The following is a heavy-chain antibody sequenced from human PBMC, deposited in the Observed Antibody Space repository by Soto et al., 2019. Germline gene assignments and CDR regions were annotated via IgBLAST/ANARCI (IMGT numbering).Heavy chain of an antibody. Sequence: GASVKVSCKASGGTFSSYAISWVRQAPGQGLEWMGGIIPIFGTANYAQKFQGRVTITADESTSTAYMELSSLRSEDTAVYYCARQEAPNLELRFLEWLPYPADYYYYGMDVWGQGTTVTVSS. CDR3: ARQEAPNLELRFLEWLPYPADYYYYGMDV. CDR2: IIPIFGTA. V-gene: IGHV1-69*13. J-gene: IGHJ6*02. D-gene: IGHD3-3*01. CDR1: GGTFSSYA.